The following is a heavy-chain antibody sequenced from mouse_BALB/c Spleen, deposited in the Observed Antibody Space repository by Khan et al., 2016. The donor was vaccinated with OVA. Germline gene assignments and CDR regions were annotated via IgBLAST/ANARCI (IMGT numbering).Heavy chain of an antibody. CDR2: IIYSGST. J-gene: IGHJ3*01. CDR3: ARSTYRFAFVY. Sequence: EVQLQESGPSLVKPSQTLSLTCSVTGDSITSGYWCWIRKFPGNKLEYMGYIIYSGSTYYIPSLKSRISLTRHTSQNQYPLQLNSVTPEDTATYYCARSTYRFAFVYWGQGTLVTVSA. V-gene: IGHV3-8*02. CDR1: GDSITSGY. D-gene: IGHD2-14*01.